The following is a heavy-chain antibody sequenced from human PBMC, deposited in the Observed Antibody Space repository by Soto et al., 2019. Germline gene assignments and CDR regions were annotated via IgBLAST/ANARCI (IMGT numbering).Heavy chain of an antibody. D-gene: IGHD4-17*01. CDR2: IYSTGTT. V-gene: IGHV4-30-4*01. CDR1: GGSISHGDYY. CDR3: ARVTGDYDFDY. J-gene: IGHJ4*02. Sequence: QVQLQESGPGLVKPSQTLSLTCTVSGGSISHGDYYWSWIRQPPGKGLEWVGYIYSTGTTYFNPSLKSRLTLSIDPSKRQLSLNLSSVTAADTAVYFCARVTGDYDFDYWGQGTLVTVSS.